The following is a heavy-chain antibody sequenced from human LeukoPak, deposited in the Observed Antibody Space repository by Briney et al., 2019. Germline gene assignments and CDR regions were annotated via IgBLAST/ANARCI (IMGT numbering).Heavy chain of an antibody. CDR1: GFTVSSNY. J-gene: IGHJ4*02. CDR3: AKDRPNYYGTNGHYYRRDGDC. V-gene: IGHV3-23*01. CDR2: TSSSGETT. D-gene: IGHD3-22*01. Sequence: GGSLRLSCAASGFTVSSNYMSWVRQAPGKGLEWVSSTSSSGETTYYADSVKGRFTISRDNSRNTLYLQMNSLRAEDTAVYYCAKDRPNYYGTNGHYYRRDGDCWGQGTLVTVSS.